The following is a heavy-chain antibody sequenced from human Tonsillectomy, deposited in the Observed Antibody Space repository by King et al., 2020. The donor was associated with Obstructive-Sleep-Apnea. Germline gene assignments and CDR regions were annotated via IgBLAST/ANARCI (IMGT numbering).Heavy chain of an antibody. V-gene: IGHV3-23*04. Sequence: DVQLVESGGGLVQPGGSLRLSCAASGFTFSSYAMSWVRQAPGKGLEWVSAISGSGGSTYYADSVKGRFTISRDNSKNTLYLQMNSLRAEDTAVYYCAKGRESGYDYHYYYGMDVWGQGTTVTVSS. CDR2: ISGSGGST. D-gene: IGHD5-12*01. J-gene: IGHJ6*02. CDR3: AKGRESGYDYHYYYGMDV. CDR1: GFTFSSYA.